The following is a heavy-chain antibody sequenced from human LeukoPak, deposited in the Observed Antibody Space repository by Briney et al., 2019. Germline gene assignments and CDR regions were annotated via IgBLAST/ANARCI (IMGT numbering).Heavy chain of an antibody. D-gene: IGHD3-10*01. J-gene: IGHJ2*01. CDR3: AKAMSSAWNFDL. CDR1: GDSISTYS. CDR2: ISYSGST. Sequence: SETLSLTCTVSGDSISTYSWIWIRQPPGKGLECIGYISYSGSTSFNPYLQSRVTMSVATSKNQFSLKLNSVTAADTAVYYCAKAMSSAWNFDLWGRGTLVTVSS. V-gene: IGHV4-59*01.